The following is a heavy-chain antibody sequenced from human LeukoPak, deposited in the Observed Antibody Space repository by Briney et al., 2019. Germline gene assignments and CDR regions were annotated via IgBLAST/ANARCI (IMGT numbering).Heavy chain of an antibody. Sequence: GGSLRLSCAASGFTFSNYWMTWVRQAPGKGPEWVANIKQDGSEKFYVDSVKGRFTISRDNAQESLYLQMNSLRAEDTAMYYCASGPDYSPRFEYWGQGTLVTVSS. D-gene: IGHD4-11*01. CDR3: ASGPDYSPRFEY. V-gene: IGHV3-7*01. CDR2: IKQDGSEK. J-gene: IGHJ4*02. CDR1: GFTFSNYW.